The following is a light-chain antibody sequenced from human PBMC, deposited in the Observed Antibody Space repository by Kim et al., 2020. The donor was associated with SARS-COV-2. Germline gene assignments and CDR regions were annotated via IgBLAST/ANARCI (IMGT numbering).Light chain of an antibody. CDR2: GAS. J-gene: IGKJ4*01. Sequence: EIVMMQSPATLSVSPGERATLSCRASQSISNYLAWYQVKPGQAPRLLIYGASARATGITARYSGGGSGTEFTLTISSLQSEDFAVYYCQQYNDWPLLTFGGGTKVDIK. CDR3: QQYNDWPLLT. CDR1: QSISNY. V-gene: IGKV3-15*01.